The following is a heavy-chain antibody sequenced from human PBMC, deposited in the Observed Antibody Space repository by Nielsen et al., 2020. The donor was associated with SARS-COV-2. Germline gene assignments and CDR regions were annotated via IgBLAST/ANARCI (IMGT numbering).Heavy chain of an antibody. CDR2: IYYSGST. CDR3: ARSIATIFRNYYGMDV. D-gene: IGHD3-3*01. V-gene: IGHV4-59*01. CDR1: GGSISSYY. Sequence: SETLSLTCTVSGGSISSYYWSWIRQPPGKGLEWIGYIYYSGSTSYNPSLKSRVTISVDTSKNQFSLKLSSVTAADTAVYYCARSIATIFRNYYGMDVWGQGTTVTVSS. J-gene: IGHJ6*02.